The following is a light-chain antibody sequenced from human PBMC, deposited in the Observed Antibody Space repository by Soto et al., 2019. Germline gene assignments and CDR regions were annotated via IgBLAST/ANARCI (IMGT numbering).Light chain of an antibody. J-gene: IGKJ3*01. CDR2: AAS. CDR3: QKYNSVPL. Sequence: DIQMTQSPSSLSASVGDRVTITYRASQGISNYIAWYQQKPGKAPKLLISAASTLQSGVPSRFSGSGSGTYFTLTISSLQPEDVATYSCQKYNSVPLFGPGTKVDIK. V-gene: IGKV1-27*01. CDR1: QGISNY.